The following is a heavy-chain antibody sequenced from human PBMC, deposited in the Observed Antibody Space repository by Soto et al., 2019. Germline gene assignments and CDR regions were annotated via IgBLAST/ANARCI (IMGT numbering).Heavy chain of an antibody. CDR3: ARVQSLGLRSRLGMDV. D-gene: IGHD1-7*01. V-gene: IGHV4-61*01. CDR2: IYYSGST. Sequence: QVQLQESGPGLVKPSETLSLTCTVSGGSVSSGSYYWSWIRQPPGKGLEWIGYIYYSGSTNYNPALKSRVTISVDTSKNQFSLKLSSVTAADTAVYYCARVQSLGLRSRLGMDVWGQGTTVTVSS. CDR1: GGSVSSGSYY. J-gene: IGHJ6*02.